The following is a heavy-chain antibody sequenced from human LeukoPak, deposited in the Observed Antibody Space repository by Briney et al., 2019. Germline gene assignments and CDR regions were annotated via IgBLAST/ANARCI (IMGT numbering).Heavy chain of an antibody. V-gene: IGHV3-48*04. CDR1: GFTFSSYS. CDR3: AREPFWSGYYSNLHFDY. D-gene: IGHD3-3*01. CDR2: IISSSGSSM. Sequence: PGGSLRLSCVASGFTFSSYSMNWVRQAPGKGLEWVSNIISSSGSSMYYADSVRGRFTISRDNAKNSLYLQMNSLRAEDTAVYYCAREPFWSGYYSNLHFDYWGQGTLVTVSS. J-gene: IGHJ4*02.